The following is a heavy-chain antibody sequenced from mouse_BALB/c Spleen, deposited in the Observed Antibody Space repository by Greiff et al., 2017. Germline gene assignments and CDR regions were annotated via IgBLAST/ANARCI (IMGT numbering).Heavy chain of an antibody. V-gene: IGHV7-1*02. J-gene: IGHJ4*01. CDR1: GFTFSDFY. CDR3: ARDARGYAMDY. Sequence: DVHLVESGGGLVQPGGSLRLSCATSGFTFSDFYMEWVRQPPGKRLEWIAASRNKANDYTTEYSASVKGRFIVSRDTSQSILYLQMNALRAEDTAIYYCARDARGYAMDYWGQGTSVTVSS. CDR2: SRNKANDYTT.